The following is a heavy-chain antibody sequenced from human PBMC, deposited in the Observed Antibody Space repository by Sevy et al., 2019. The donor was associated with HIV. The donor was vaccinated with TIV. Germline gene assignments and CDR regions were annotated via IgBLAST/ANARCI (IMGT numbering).Heavy chain of an antibody. D-gene: IGHD6-13*01. CDR3: ARGLAAAVDDYYYYMDV. V-gene: IGHV3-7*03. CDR2: IKQDGSEK. CDR1: GFTFSSYW. J-gene: IGHJ6*03. Sequence: GGSLRLSCAASGFTFSSYWMSWVRQAPGKGLEWVANIKQDGSEKYYVDSVKGRFTISRDNAKNSLYLQMYSLRAEDTAVYYCARGLAAAVDDYYYYMDVWGKGTTVTVSS.